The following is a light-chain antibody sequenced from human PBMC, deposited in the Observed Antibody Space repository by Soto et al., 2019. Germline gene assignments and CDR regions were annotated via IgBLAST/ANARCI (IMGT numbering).Light chain of an antibody. J-gene: IGLJ1*01. Sequence: QSALTQPASVSGSPGQSITISCTGTSSDVGGYNYVSWYQHHPGKAPKLMIYDVSNRPSGVSNRFSGSKSGNTASLTISVLPTEDEADYYCCSYTSSSTYVFGNGTKLTVL. CDR2: DVS. CDR3: CSYTSSSTYV. V-gene: IGLV2-14*03. CDR1: SSDVGGYNY.